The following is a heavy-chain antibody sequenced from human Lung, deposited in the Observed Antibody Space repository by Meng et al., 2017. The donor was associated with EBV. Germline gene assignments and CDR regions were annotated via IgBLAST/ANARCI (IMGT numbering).Heavy chain of an antibody. D-gene: IGHD4-11*01. Sequence: QVQLQESGPGLVKPSGTLSLTCTVSGDSISSDIWWSWVRQPPGKGLEWIGYIYYSGSTYYNPSLKSRVTISVDTSKNQFSLKLSSVTAADTAVYYCAATVNDGYFDYWGQGTLVTVSS. J-gene: IGHJ4*02. V-gene: IGHV4-4*02. CDR1: GDSISSDIW. CDR3: AATVNDGYFDY. CDR2: IYYSGST.